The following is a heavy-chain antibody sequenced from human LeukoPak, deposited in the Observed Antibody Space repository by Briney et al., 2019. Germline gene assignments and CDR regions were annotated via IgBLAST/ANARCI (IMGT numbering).Heavy chain of an antibody. CDR3: AKTRLRAHDFDY. V-gene: IGHV1-46*01. Sequence: EASVKVSCKASGYTFTSYYMHWVRQAPGQGLEWMGIINPSGGSTSYAQKFQGRVTMTRDMSTSTVYMELSSLRSEDTAVYYCAKTRLRAHDFDYWGQGTLVTVSS. D-gene: IGHD5-12*01. J-gene: IGHJ4*02. CDR1: GYTFTSYY. CDR2: INPSGGST.